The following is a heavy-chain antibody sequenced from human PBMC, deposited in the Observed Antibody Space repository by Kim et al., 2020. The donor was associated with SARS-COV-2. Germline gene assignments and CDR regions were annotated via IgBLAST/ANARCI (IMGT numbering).Heavy chain of an antibody. CDR1: GYTFINYA. V-gene: IGHV1-3*01. CDR2: INPANGNT. J-gene: IGHJ5*01. D-gene: IGHD3-10*01. Sequence: ASVKVSCKASGYTFINYAMHWVRQAPGQRPEWMAWINPANGNTRYSQNFQGRVTTTRDTSATTVYMELTALRSEDTAVYYCARGQYGSMSNNWFDSWGQGALVTVSP. CDR3: ARGQYGSMSNNWFDS.